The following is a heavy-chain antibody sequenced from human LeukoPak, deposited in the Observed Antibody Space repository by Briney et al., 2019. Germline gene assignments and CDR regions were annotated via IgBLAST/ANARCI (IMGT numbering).Heavy chain of an antibody. V-gene: IGHV3-23*01. Sequence: PGGSLRLSCAASGFTFSSYAMSWGPQAPGKGLEWVSGICGSGSSTYYADSVKGRFTISRDNTKNILHLQMNSLRAEDTAVYYCAKEASGTSKGRIDYWGQGTLVTVSS. J-gene: IGHJ4*02. D-gene: IGHD1-26*01. CDR1: GFTFSSYA. CDR3: AKEASGTSKGRIDY. CDR2: ICGSGSST.